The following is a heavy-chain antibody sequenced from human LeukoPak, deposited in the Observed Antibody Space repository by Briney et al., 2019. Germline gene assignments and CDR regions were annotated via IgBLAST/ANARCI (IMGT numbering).Heavy chain of an antibody. D-gene: IGHD5-18*01. CDR3: AKDPYSYGSYFDD. J-gene: IGHJ4*02. Sequence: GGSLRLSCAASGFTFSGCGMHWVRQAPGKGLEWVAFIWYDGRDKYYADSVKGQFTISRDNSKNTLYLQMNSLRAEDTAVYYCAKDPYSYGSYFDDWSQGTLVTVSS. V-gene: IGHV3-30*02. CDR1: GFTFSGCG. CDR2: IWYDGRDK.